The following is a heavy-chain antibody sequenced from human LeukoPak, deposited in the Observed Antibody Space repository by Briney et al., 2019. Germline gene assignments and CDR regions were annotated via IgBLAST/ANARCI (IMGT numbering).Heavy chain of an antibody. J-gene: IGHJ4*02. CDR1: GYTFTSYD. CDR3: ARDDSGSYSGIDY. CDR2: MNPNSGNT. D-gene: IGHD1-26*01. Sequence: GSVNVSCKASGYTFTSYDINGVRQAAGQGLEWMGWMNPNSGNTDYAQKFEGRGTMTRNNAIRRAYRELRRLRCEDTAVYYCARDDSGSYSGIDYWGQGTLVTVSS. V-gene: IGHV1-8*01.